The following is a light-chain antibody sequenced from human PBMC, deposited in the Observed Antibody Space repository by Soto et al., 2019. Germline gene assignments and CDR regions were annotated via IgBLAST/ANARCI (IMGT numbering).Light chain of an antibody. CDR1: SSNIGDNS. CDR3: GSWDSSLSAYV. J-gene: IGLJ1*01. Sequence: QSVLTQPPSVSAAPGQKVTISCSGGSSNIGDNSVSWYQQLLGTAPKLLIYDDNKRPSGITDRFSGSKSGTSATLAITGFQTGDEADYYCGSWDSSLSAYVFGTGTKVTV. CDR2: DDN. V-gene: IGLV1-51*01.